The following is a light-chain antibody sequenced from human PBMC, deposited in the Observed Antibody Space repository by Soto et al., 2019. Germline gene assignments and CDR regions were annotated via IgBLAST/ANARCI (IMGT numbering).Light chain of an antibody. V-gene: IGKV3-20*01. Sequence: EIVLTQSPGTLSFSPGERATLSCRASQSVSSSYLAWYQQKPGQAPRLLIYGASSRATGIPDRFSGSGSVTDFTLTISRLEPEDFAVDYCQQRGTFGQGTKLEI. CDR3: QQRGT. CDR1: QSVSSSY. J-gene: IGKJ2*02. CDR2: GAS.